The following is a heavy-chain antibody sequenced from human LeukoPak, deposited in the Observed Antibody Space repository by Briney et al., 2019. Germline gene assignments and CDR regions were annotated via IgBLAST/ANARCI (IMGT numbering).Heavy chain of an antibody. D-gene: IGHD5-12*01. CDR3: ARDTGAAISTFDI. V-gene: IGHV6-1*01. Sequence: SQTLSLTCAISGDSVSSNSATWNWLRQSPSRGLEWLGRTYYRSKWFYDYAVSAKSRITVNPDTSKNQFSLQLNSVTPEDTAVYYRARDTGAAISTFDIWGQGTMVTVSS. J-gene: IGHJ3*02. CDR1: GDSVSSNSAT. CDR2: TYYRSKWFY.